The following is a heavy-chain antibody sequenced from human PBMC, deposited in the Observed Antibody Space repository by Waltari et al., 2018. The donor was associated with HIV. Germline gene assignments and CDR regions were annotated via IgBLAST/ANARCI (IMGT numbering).Heavy chain of an antibody. D-gene: IGHD7-27*01. Sequence: EVQLLESGGGLVQPGGSLSLSCATPALPFSRYAMSWVRQAPRKGLECVSAITVSGGSTYYADSVKGRFTISRDNSKNTLYLQMDSLRAEDTAVYYCARQSLGSFDYWGQGTLVTVSS. CDR3: ARQSLGSFDY. CDR2: ITVSGGST. J-gene: IGHJ4*02. CDR1: ALPFSRYA. V-gene: IGHV3-23*01.